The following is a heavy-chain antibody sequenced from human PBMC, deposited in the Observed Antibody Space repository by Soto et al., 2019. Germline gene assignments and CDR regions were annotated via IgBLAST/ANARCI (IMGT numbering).Heavy chain of an antibody. V-gene: IGHV4-4*07. CDR3: ARDGGYDSSGYYLGFDY. Sequence: SETLSLTCTVSGGSISSYYWSWIRQPAGKGLEWIGRIYTSGSTNYNPSLKSRVTMSVDTSKNQFSLKLSSVTAADTAVYYCARDGGYDSSGYYLGFDYWGQGTLVTVSS. CDR2: IYTSGST. D-gene: IGHD3-22*01. CDR1: GGSISSYY. J-gene: IGHJ4*02.